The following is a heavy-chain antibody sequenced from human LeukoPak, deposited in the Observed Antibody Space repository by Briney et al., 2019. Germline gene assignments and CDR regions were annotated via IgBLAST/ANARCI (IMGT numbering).Heavy chain of an antibody. CDR2: ISYDGSNK. CDR3: ANGLFGSAILYYFDY. D-gene: IGHD2-21*01. V-gene: IGHV3-30-3*01. CDR1: GFTFSSYA. Sequence: GGSLRLSCAASGFTFSSYAMHWVRQAPGKGLEWVAVISYDGSNKYYADSVKGRFTISRDNSKNTLYLQMNSLRAEDTAVYYCANGLFGSAILYYFDYWGQGTLVTVSS. J-gene: IGHJ4*02.